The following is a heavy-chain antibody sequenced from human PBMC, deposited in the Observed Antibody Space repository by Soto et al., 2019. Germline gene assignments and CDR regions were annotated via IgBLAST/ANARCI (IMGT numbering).Heavy chain of an antibody. J-gene: IGHJ6*02. D-gene: IGHD3-22*01. CDR1: VFTVSSYW. Sequence: WWSLRLSSSASVFTVSSYWMSWCRQAPGKGLEWVANIKQDGSEKYYVDSVKGRFTISRDNAKNSLYLQMNSLRAEDTAVYYCARDKGSSGYDYYYYYGMDVWGQGTTVTVSS. V-gene: IGHV3-7*01. CDR3: ARDKGSSGYDYYYYYGMDV. CDR2: IKQDGSEK.